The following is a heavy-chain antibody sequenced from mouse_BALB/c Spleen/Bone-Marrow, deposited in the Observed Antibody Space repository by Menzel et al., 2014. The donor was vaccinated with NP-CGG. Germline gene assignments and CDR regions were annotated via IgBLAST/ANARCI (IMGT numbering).Heavy chain of an antibody. CDR3: ARTSNYVDFDY. J-gene: IGHJ2*01. D-gene: IGHD2-5*01. V-gene: IGHV2-4-1*01. CDR1: GFSLTSYG. Sequence: AQGVESGPGLVQPSQSLSTTCTVSGFSLTSYGVHWVRQSPGKGLEWLGAIWSGGGSDYNAAFISRLSITKDNSKSQVFFKMFSLPVDDTAIYYCARTSNYVDFDYWGKGTTLTVSA. CDR2: IWSGGGS.